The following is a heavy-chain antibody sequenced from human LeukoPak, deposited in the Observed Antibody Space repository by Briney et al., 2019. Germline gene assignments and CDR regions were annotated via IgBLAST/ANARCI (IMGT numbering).Heavy chain of an antibody. V-gene: IGHV4-34*01. CDR3: ARRQEGYSYGLHTTFDP. J-gene: IGHJ5*02. CDR2: INHSGST. Sequence: SETLSLTCAVYGGSFSGYYWSWIRQPPGKGLEWIGEINHSGSTNYNPSLKSRVTISVDTSKNQFSLKLSSVTAADTAVYYCARRQEGYSYGLHTTFDPWGQGTLVTVSS. CDR1: GGSFSGYY. D-gene: IGHD5-18*01.